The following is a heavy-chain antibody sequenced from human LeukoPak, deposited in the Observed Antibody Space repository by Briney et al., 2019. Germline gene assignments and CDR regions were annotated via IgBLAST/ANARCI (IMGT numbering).Heavy chain of an antibody. D-gene: IGHD2-15*01. CDR3: ARSCSGGSCFAS. J-gene: IGHJ4*02. CDR1: GGSFSGYY. Sequence: SETLSLTCAVYGGSFSGYYWSCIRQPPGKGLEWIGDINHSGSTNYNPSLKSRVTISVDTSKNQFSLKLSSVTAADSAVYYCARSCSGGSCFASWGQGTLVTVSS. V-gene: IGHV4-34*01. CDR2: INHSGST.